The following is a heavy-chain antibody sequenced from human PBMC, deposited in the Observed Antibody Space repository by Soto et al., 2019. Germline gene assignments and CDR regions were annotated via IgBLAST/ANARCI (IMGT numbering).Heavy chain of an antibody. J-gene: IGHJ4*02. Sequence: SDTLSLTYDVSGGSIDNSHSFWGWVRQPPGKGLEWIGSLYYSGGTYYNPSLKSRVTISVDTSKNQFSLRVISVTAADTAVYFCASQSSTTNFAFWGQGTLVTVSS. CDR2: LYYSGGT. CDR1: GGSIDNSHSF. V-gene: IGHV4-39*01. D-gene: IGHD4-17*01. CDR3: ASQSSTTNFAF.